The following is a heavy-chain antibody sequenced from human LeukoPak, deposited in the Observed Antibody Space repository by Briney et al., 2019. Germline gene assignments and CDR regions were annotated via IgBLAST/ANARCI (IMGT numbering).Heavy chain of an antibody. Sequence: GGSLRLSCAASGFTFSNYWMSWVRQAPGKGLEWVANIKQDGSEKYYVDSVKGRFTISRDNAKNTLYLQMNSLRAEDTAVYYCAKDPSTMVRGVIESDWGQGTLVTVSS. CDR3: AKDPSTMVRGVIESD. CDR1: GFTFSNYW. CDR2: IKQDGSEK. V-gene: IGHV3-7*03. D-gene: IGHD3-10*01. J-gene: IGHJ4*02.